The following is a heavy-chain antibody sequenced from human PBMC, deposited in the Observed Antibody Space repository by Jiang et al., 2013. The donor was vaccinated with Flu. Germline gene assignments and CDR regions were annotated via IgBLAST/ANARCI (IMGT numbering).Heavy chain of an antibody. D-gene: IGHD6-19*01. CDR2: IGTSRDR. J-gene: IGHJ4*02. V-gene: IGHV3-13*01. Sequence: VQLLESGGGLVQPGGSLRLSCVASGFRFSTYDMHWVRQVTGKGLEWVSAIGTSRDRFYPDSVKGRFTISRENGKNSLHLEMNSLKAGDTAVYYCARSNLIHSCAWFNFEYWGQGTPVTVSS. CDR1: GFRFSTYD. CDR3: ARSNLIHSCAWFNFEY.